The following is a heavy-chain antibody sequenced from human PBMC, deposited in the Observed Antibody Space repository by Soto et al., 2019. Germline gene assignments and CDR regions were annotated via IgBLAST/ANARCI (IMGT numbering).Heavy chain of an antibody. D-gene: IGHD3-3*01. V-gene: IGHV3-30-3*01. Sequence: PXGSLRLSCAASGFTFSRYAMHWVRQAPGKGLEWVAVISYDRSNKYYADSVKGRFTISRDNSKNTLYLQMNSLRAEDTAVYYCERDLRVKIFVVALYYYYGMDVWCQGITVXVS. CDR1: GFTFSRYA. J-gene: IGHJ6*02. CDR2: ISYDRSNK. CDR3: ERDLRVKIFVVALYYYYGMDV.